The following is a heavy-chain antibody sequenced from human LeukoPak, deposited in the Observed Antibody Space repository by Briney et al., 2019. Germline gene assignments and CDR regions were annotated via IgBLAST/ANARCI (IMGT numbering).Heavy chain of an antibody. CDR2: IKQDGSEK. Sequence: GGSLRLSCAASGFTFSSYAMSWVRQAPGKGLEWVANIKQDGSEKYYVDSVKGRFTISRDNAKNSLYLQMNSLRAEDTAVYYCARDTYYYDSSGYTDAFDIWGQGTMVTVSS. CDR1: GFTFSSYA. D-gene: IGHD3-22*01. J-gene: IGHJ3*02. CDR3: ARDTYYYDSSGYTDAFDI. V-gene: IGHV3-7*01.